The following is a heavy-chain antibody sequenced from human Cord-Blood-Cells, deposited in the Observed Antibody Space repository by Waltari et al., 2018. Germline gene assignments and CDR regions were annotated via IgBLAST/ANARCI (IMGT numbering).Heavy chain of an antibody. J-gene: IGHJ4*02. CDR3: ARGGVDYDFWSGYFDY. Sequence: QVQLVQSGAEVKKPGSSVQVSCKASGGTFSRHAISWVRQAPGQGLEWMGGIIPIFGTANYAQKFQGRVTITADESTSTAYMELSSLRSEDTAVYYCARGGVDYDFWSGYFDYWGQGTLVTVSS. CDR1: GGTFSRHA. D-gene: IGHD3-3*01. CDR2: IIPIFGTA. V-gene: IGHV1-69*01.